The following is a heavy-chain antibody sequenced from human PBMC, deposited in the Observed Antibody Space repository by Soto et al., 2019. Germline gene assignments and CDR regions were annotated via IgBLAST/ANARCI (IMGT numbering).Heavy chain of an antibody. D-gene: IGHD3-3*01. CDR3: ARRSRQITIFGVVIMVEYDAFDI. Sequence: PSETLSLTCTVSGGSISSSSYYWGWIRHPPGKGLEWIGSIYYSGSTYYNPSLKKRVTISVDTSKNQFSLKVSSVTAADTAVYYCARRSRQITIFGVVIMVEYDAFDIWGQGTMVTVSS. V-gene: IGHV4-39*01. J-gene: IGHJ3*02. CDR1: GGSISSSSYY. CDR2: IYYSGST.